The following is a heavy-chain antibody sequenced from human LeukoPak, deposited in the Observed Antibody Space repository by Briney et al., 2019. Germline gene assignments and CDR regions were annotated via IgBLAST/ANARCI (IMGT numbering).Heavy chain of an antibody. D-gene: IGHD1-26*01. CDR3: ARSGLEIPTSGYYYYYGMDV. J-gene: IGHJ6*02. CDR1: GGPISNHY. CDR2: VHYSRGT. Sequence: SETLSLTCTVSGGPISNHYCNWIRQSPGKELEWIGYVHYSRGTNYNPSLKSRVTISLDTSKNQFFLQLSSGTAADTAVYYCARSGLEIPTSGYYYYYGMDVWGQGTTVTVSS. V-gene: IGHV4-59*11.